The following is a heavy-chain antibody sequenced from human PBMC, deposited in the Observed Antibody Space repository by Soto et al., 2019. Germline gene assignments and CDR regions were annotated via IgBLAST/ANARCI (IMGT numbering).Heavy chain of an antibody. CDR2: INPSGGST. V-gene: IGHV1-46*03. CDR1: GYTFTSYY. Sequence: GASVKVSCKASGYTFTSYYMHWVRQAPGQGLEWMGIINPSGGSTSYAQKFQGRVTMTRDTSTSTVYMELSSLRSEDTAVYYCATHRPNIVATHYYYYYYMDVWGKGTTDTVSS. D-gene: IGHD5-12*01. CDR3: ATHRPNIVATHYYYYYYMDV. J-gene: IGHJ6*03.